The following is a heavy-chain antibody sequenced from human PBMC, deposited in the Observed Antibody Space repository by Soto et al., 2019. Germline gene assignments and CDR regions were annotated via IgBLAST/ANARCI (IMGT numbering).Heavy chain of an antibody. D-gene: IGHD3-3*01. CDR2: ISGSASTS. J-gene: IGHJ4*02. CDR3: AKGAANTVFGVDTLFDN. V-gene: IGHV3-23*01. Sequence: GGSLRLSFASSGFSCSNYAMSWFRQSPGTGLEWVSLISGSASTSNYADSVKGRFTISRDNSKKTVYLQMSSLRAEDTAVYFCAKGAANTVFGVDTLFDNSGQGALVTVS. CDR1: GFSCSNYA.